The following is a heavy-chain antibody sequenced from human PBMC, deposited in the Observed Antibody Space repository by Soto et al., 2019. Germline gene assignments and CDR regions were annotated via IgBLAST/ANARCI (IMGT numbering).Heavy chain of an antibody. J-gene: IGHJ4*02. CDR3: AIIAVAGTVDY. D-gene: IGHD6-19*01. V-gene: IGHV3-23*01. CDR1: GLTFSSYA. Sequence: GGSLRLSCAASGLTFSSYAMIWVRQAPGKGLEWVSAISGSGGSTYYADSVKGRFTISRDNSKNTLYLQMNSLRAEHTAVYYCAIIAVAGTVDYWGQGTLVTVSS. CDR2: ISGSGGST.